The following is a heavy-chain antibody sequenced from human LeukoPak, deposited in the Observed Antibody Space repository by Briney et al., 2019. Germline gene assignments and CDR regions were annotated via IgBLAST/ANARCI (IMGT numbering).Heavy chain of an antibody. V-gene: IGHV1-2*02. D-gene: IGHD3-16*01. J-gene: IGHJ4*02. CDR2: INPDSGGT. Sequence: GASVKVSCKASGYTFTAYFFHWVRHAPGQGLEWMGWINPDSGGTRYAQKFQGRVTMTRDTSISTTYMELSRLPSDDTAVYYCARNGRGTYDYWGQGTLVTVSS. CDR3: ARNGRGTYDY. CDR1: GYTFTAYF.